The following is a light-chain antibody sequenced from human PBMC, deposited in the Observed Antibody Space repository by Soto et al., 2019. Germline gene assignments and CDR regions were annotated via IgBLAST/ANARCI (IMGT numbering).Light chain of an antibody. CDR3: QQYGRSPWT. V-gene: IGKV3-20*01. CDR1: QSVSSSY. Sequence: EIVMTQSPGTLSLSPGARVTLSCRASQSVSSSYLAWYQQKPGQAPRLLFYGASSRATGIPDRFSASGSGTDFILTISRLEPDEFAVYYCQQYGRSPWTVGQGTKVDIK. J-gene: IGKJ1*01. CDR2: GAS.